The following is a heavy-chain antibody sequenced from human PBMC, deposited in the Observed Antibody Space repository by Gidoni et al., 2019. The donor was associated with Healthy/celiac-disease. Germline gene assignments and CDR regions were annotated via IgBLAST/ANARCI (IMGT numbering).Heavy chain of an antibody. CDR1: GFTFSNAW. CDR3: TTEGDCSSTSCYFGYYYYYMDV. CDR2: IKSKTDGGTT. D-gene: IGHD2-2*01. Sequence: EVQLVESGGGLVKRGGSLRLSVAASGFTFSNAWLRWGRPAPGRGLELGGRIKSKTDGGTTDYAAPVKGRFTISRDDSKNTLYLQMNSLKTEDTAVYYCTTEGDCSSTSCYFGYYYYYMDVWGKGTTVTVSS. V-gene: IGHV3-15*01. J-gene: IGHJ6*03.